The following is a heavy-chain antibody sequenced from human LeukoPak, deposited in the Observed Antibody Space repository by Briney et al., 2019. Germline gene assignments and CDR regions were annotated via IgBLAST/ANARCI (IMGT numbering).Heavy chain of an antibody. CDR3: ERVNVYRGYGRDYFDD. CDR1: RFAVSSNY. J-gene: IGHJ4*02. CDR2: IYSSGST. D-gene: IGHD5-12*01. V-gene: IGHV3-66*01. Sequence: PGGSLRLSCEASRFAVSSNYMSWVRQAPGKGLEWVSVIYSSGSTYYADSVKGRFTISRDNSKNMLYLQMNSLRAEDTAVYYCERVNVYRGYGRDYFDDWGQGTLVTVSS.